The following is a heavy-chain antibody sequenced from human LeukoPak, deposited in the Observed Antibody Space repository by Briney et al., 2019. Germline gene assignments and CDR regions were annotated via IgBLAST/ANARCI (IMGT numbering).Heavy chain of an antibody. CDR1: GGSISSGDYY. V-gene: IGHV4-30-4*01. CDR2: IYYSGST. D-gene: IGHD2-15*01. J-gene: IGHJ3*02. CDR3: ARALLRVDAFDI. Sequence: SETLSLTCTVSGGSISSGDYYWSWIRQPPGKGLEWIGYIYYSGSTYYNPSLKSRVTISVDTSKNQFSLKLSSVTPADTAVYYCARALLRVDAFDIWGQGTMVTVSS.